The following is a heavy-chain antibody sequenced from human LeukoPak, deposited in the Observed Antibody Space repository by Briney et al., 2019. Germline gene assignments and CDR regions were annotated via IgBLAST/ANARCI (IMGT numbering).Heavy chain of an antibody. Sequence: PGRSLRLSCAASGFTFSSYEMNWVRQAPGKGLEWVSYIGTSDSSTYYADSVKGRFTIFRDNAKNSLYLQMNSLRAEDTAVYYCARYGDSSVYYSADAFDIWGQGTMVTVSS. J-gene: IGHJ3*02. CDR1: GFTFSSYE. CDR2: IGTSDSST. CDR3: ARYGDSSVYYSADAFDI. D-gene: IGHD3-22*01. V-gene: IGHV3-48*03.